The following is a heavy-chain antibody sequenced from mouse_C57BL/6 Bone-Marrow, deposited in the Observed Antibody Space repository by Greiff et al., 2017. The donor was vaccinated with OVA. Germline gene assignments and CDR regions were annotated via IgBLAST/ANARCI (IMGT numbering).Heavy chain of an antibody. Sequence: QVQLKESGAELARPGASVKLSCKASGYTFTSYGISWVKQRTGQGLEWIGEIYPRSGNTYYNEKFKGKATLTADKSSSTAYMELRSLTSEDSAVYFCARWGGDYDAWFAYWGQGTLVTVSA. CDR1: GYTFTSYG. D-gene: IGHD2-4*01. CDR3: ARWGGDYDAWFAY. CDR2: IYPRSGNT. J-gene: IGHJ3*01. V-gene: IGHV1-81*01.